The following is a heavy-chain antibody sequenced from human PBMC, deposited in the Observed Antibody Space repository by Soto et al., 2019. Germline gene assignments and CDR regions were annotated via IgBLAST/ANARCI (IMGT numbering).Heavy chain of an antibody. Sequence: DVQLLESGGGLVQPEGSLRLSCAASGFTFSSYAMGWVSQGPGKGLEWVAVVSIGGSTHYAASVRGRFTISRDNSKNTLSLQMNSLTAEYTAVYFCAKRRGAGGHFDYWGQGALVTVSS. CDR1: GFTFSSYA. CDR3: AKRRGAGGHFDY. J-gene: IGHJ4*02. CDR2: VSIGGST. V-gene: IGHV3-23*01. D-gene: IGHD2-15*01.